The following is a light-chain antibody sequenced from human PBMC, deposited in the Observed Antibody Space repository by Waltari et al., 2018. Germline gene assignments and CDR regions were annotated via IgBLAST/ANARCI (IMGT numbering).Light chain of an antibody. CDR2: GAS. Sequence: EIVLTQSPGTLSLSPGDRATLPCRASQSVSSSYLAWYQQKLGQAPRLLIYGASSRATGIPDRFSGSGSGTDFTLTISRLEPEDFAAYYCQQYGSSPYTFGQGTKLEIK. V-gene: IGKV3-20*01. CDR1: QSVSSSY. J-gene: IGKJ2*01. CDR3: QQYGSSPYT.